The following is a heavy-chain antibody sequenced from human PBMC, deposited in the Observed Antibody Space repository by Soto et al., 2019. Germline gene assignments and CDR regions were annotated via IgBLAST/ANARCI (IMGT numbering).Heavy chain of an antibody. J-gene: IGHJ5*02. CDR3: ARDRTRIATFSTPHNWFDP. CDR2: ISSSSSTI. V-gene: IGHV3-48*01. D-gene: IGHD1-1*01. CDR1: GFTFSSYS. Sequence: GGSLRLSCAASGFTFSSYSMNWVRQAPGKGLEWVSYISSSSSTIYYADSVKGRFTISRDNAKNSLYLQMNSLRAEDTAVYYCARDRTRIATFSTPHNWFDPWGQGTLVTVSS.